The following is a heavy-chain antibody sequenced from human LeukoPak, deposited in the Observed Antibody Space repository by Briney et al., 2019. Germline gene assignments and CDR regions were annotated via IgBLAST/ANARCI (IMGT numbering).Heavy chain of an antibody. J-gene: IGHJ3*02. V-gene: IGHV3-33*01. Sequence: GGSLRLSCAASGFTFSSYGMHWVRQAPGKGLEWVAVIWYDGSNKYYADSVKGRFTISRDNSKNTLYLQMNSLRAEDTAVYYCARGGEQLVHAFDIWGQGTMVTVSS. CDR2: IWYDGSNK. CDR3: ARGGEQLVHAFDI. D-gene: IGHD6-13*01. CDR1: GFTFSSYG.